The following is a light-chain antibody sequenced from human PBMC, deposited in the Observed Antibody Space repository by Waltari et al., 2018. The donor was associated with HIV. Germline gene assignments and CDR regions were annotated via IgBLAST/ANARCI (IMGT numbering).Light chain of an antibody. Sequence: QSVLTQPPSVSAAPGQKVTISCSGSSSNIGNNFVSSYQQLPGTAPKLLIFDNNKRPSGMPDRFSGSKSGTSATLGITGRQTGDEADYYCGTWDTSLSAVVFGGGTQLTVL. V-gene: IGLV1-51*01. CDR1: SSNIGNNF. CDR2: DNN. CDR3: GTWDTSLSAVV. J-gene: IGLJ2*01.